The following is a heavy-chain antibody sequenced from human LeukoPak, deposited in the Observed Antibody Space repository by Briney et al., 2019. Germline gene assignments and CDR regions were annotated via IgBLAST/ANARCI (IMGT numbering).Heavy chain of an antibody. Sequence: GGSLRLSCAGSEFTFSNYAMSWVRQAPGKGLEWVSATSGSGGSTYYADSLKGRFTLSRDHSKNTLFLQMNRLRAEDTVVYYGAKVFSTATTGGEGFYFGYWGQGTLVTVSS. CDR1: EFTFSNYA. CDR2: TSGSGGST. D-gene: IGHD4-11*01. V-gene: IGHV3-23*01. CDR3: AKVFSTATTGGEGFYFGY. J-gene: IGHJ4*02.